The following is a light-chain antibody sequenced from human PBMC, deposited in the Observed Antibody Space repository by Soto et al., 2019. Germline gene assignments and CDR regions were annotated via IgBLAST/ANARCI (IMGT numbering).Light chain of an antibody. V-gene: IGLV4-60*03. Sequence: QAVVTQPSYASASLGSSVSLTCTLSSRHCFYDIAWHQQRPGTAPRYLMKVEGSGNYDKGSGIPERFSGSSSGADRYLTISNLRSEDEGDYYCESWDSDTRVFGGGTKLTVL. CDR1: SRHCFYD. CDR3: ESWDSDTRV. CDR2: VEGSGNY. J-gene: IGLJ3*02.